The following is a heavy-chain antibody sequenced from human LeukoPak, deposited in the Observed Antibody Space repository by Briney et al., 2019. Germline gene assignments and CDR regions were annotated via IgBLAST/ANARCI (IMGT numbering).Heavy chain of an antibody. CDR3: AKQGQTYGMVRAYGMDV. CDR2: ISGSGGST. D-gene: IGHD3-10*01. Sequence: PGGSLRLSCAASGFTFSGYAMSWVRQAQGKGLEWVSAISGSGGSTYYADSVKGRFTISRDNSKNTLYLQMNSLRAEDTAVYYCAKQGQTYGMVRAYGMDVWGQGTTVTVSS. V-gene: IGHV3-23*01. CDR1: GFTFSGYA. J-gene: IGHJ6*02.